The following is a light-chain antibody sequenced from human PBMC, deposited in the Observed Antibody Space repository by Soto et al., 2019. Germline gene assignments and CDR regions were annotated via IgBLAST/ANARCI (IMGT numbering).Light chain of an antibody. Sequence: HXVLTQPASVSGSPGQSITISCTGTSSDIGRYNYVSWYQQYPGKAPKFMIYDVSNRPSGVSNRFSGSKSGNTASLTISGLQAEDEADYYCSSYISSSTYVFGTGTKVTVL. CDR2: DVS. V-gene: IGLV2-14*01. CDR3: SSYISSSTYV. CDR1: SSDIGRYNY. J-gene: IGLJ1*01.